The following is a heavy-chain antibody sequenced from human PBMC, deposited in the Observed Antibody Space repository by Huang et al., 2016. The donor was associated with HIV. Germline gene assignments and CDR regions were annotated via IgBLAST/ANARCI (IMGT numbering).Heavy chain of an antibody. Sequence: EVQLVQSGAEVKKPGESLKISCKGSGYSFTSYWIGWVRQMPGKGLEWMGISDHGDADTRYSPSLQGQGTISADKSISNAYLQWRSLKASDTAMYYCARLSTTWYFDYWGQGTLVTVSS. CDR3: ARLSTTWYFDY. J-gene: IGHJ4*02. V-gene: IGHV5-51*01. D-gene: IGHD1-1*01. CDR2: SDHGDADT. CDR1: GYSFTSYW.